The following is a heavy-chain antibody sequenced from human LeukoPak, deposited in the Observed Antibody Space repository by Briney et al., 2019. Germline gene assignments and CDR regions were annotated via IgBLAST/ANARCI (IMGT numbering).Heavy chain of an antibody. CDR1: GFTFSSYS. Sequence: PGGSLRLSCAASGFTFSSYSMNWVRQAPGKGLEGVSYISSSSSTIYYADSVKGRFTISRDNAKNSLYLQMNSLRAEDTAVYYCARDGECSSTSCITGIDFWGQGTLVTVSS. CDR3: ARDGECSSTSCITGIDF. V-gene: IGHV3-48*04. J-gene: IGHJ4*02. D-gene: IGHD2-2*01. CDR2: ISSSSSTI.